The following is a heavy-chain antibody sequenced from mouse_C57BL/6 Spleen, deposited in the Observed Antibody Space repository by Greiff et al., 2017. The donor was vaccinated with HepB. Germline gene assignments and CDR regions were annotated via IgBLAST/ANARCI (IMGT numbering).Heavy chain of an antibody. CDR2: IDPSDSYT. D-gene: IGHD1-1*01. CDR1: GYTFTSYW. J-gene: IGHJ2*01. Sequence: VQLQQPGAELVRPGTSVKLSCKASGYTFTSYWMHWVKQRPGQGLEWIGVIDPSDSYTNYNQKFKGKATLTVDTSSSTAYMQLSSLTSEDSAVYYCARSLYGSSTFDYWGQGTTLTVSS. CDR3: ARSLYGSSTFDY. V-gene: IGHV1-59*01.